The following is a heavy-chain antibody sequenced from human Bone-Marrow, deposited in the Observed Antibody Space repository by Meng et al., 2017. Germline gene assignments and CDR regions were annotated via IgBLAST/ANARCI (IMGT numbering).Heavy chain of an antibody. D-gene: IGHD3-10*01. V-gene: IGHV1-69*05. CDR1: GGTFSSYA. CDR3: ARIFYGSGSYSLLERNNRRGGNSLVDY. Sequence: SVKVSCKASGGTFSSYAISWVRQAPGQGLEWMGGIIPTFGTANYAQKFQGRVTITTDESTSTAYMELSRLRSDDTAVYYCARIFYGSGSYSLLERNNRRGGNSLVDYWGQGTLVTVSS. CDR2: IIPTFGTA. J-gene: IGHJ4*02.